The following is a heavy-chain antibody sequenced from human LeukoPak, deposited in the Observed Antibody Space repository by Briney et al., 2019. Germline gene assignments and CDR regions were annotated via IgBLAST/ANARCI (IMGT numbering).Heavy chain of an antibody. CDR3: ARGIVVVTAISPLSEYFQH. Sequence: ASVKVSCKASGYTFTSYAMHWVRQAPGQGLEWMGWISAYNGNTNYAQKLQGRVTMTTDTSTGTVYMELRSLRSDDTAVYYCARGIVVVTAISPLSEYFQHWGQGTLVTVSS. CDR1: GYTFTSYA. J-gene: IGHJ1*01. V-gene: IGHV1-18*01. D-gene: IGHD2-21*02. CDR2: ISAYNGNT.